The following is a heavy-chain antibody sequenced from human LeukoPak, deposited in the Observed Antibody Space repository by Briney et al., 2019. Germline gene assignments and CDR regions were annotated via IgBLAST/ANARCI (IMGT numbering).Heavy chain of an antibody. Sequence: ASVKVSCKASGYTFTGYYMHWVRQAPGQGLEWMGWINPNSGGTNYAQKFQGRVTMTRDTSISTAYMELSRLRSDDTAVYYCARVPGYCSSTSCYGFDPWGQGTLVTVSS. CDR3: ARVPGYCSSTSCYGFDP. J-gene: IGHJ5*02. V-gene: IGHV1-2*02. D-gene: IGHD2-2*01. CDR1: GYTFTGYY. CDR2: INPNSGGT.